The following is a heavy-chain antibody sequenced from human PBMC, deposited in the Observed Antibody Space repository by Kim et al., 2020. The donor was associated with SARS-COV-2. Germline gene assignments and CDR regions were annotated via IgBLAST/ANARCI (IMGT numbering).Heavy chain of an antibody. CDR3: ARGPLLIYNGHGED. V-gene: IGHV3-7*03. Sequence: GGSLRLSCAASGFTFSSYWMSWVRQAPGKGLEWVANIKQDGSEIYYVDSVKGRFTISRDNAKNSLYLQMNSLRAEDTAVYYCARGPLLIYNGHGEDWGQGTLVTVSS. CDR1: GFTFSSYW. J-gene: IGHJ4*02. D-gene: IGHD2-8*01. CDR2: IKQDGSEI.